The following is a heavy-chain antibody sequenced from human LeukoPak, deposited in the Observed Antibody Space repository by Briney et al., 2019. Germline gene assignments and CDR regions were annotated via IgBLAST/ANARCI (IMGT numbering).Heavy chain of an antibody. J-gene: IGHJ4*02. Sequence: SETLSLTCSVSGYSISSGYYWGWIRQPLGKGLEWIGSIYHSGSTYYNPSLRSRVTISVDTSKNQFSLKLSSVTAADTAVYYCARALREMVDYWGQGTLVTVSS. CDR3: ARALREMVDY. V-gene: IGHV4-38-2*02. D-gene: IGHD5-24*01. CDR2: IYHSGST. CDR1: GYSISSGYY.